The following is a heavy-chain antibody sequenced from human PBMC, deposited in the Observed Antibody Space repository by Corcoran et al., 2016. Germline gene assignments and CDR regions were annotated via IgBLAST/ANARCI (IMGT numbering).Heavy chain of an antibody. CDR2: INPSGGST. CDR3: AGDLGASTCFNRY. J-gene: IGHJ4*02. V-gene: IGHV1-46*01. Sequence: QVQLVQSGAEVKKPGASVKVSCKASGYTFTSYYMHWVRQAPGQGLEWMGIINPSGGSTSYAPKFQGRVTMTRDTSTSTVYMELSSLRSEDSAGYYCAGDLGASTCFNRYWGQGSLVTGSS. D-gene: IGHD2-2*01. CDR1: GYTFTSYY.